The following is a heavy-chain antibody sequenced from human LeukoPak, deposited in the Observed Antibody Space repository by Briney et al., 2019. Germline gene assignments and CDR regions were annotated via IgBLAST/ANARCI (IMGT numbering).Heavy chain of an antibody. CDR3: AKAPRSYYDSSGYYY. CDR1: GFTFSSTS. D-gene: IGHD3-22*01. V-gene: IGHV3-23*01. CDR2: TVGGGDGT. Sequence: GGSLRLSCAASGFTFSSTSMSWVRQAPGKGLEWVAVTVGGGDGTYYADSVKGRFTISRDNSKNTLYLQMNSLRAEDTAVYYCAKAPRSYYDSSGYYYWGQGTLVTVSS. J-gene: IGHJ4*02.